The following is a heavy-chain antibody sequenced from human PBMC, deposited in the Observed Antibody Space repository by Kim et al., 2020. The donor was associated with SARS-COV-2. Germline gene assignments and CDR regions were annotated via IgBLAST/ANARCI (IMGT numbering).Heavy chain of an antibody. D-gene: IGHD2-2*03. CDR1: GYTFTSYA. CDR3: ARGVDIVVVPAVGWFDP. V-gene: IGHV1-3*01. CDR2: INAGNGNT. J-gene: IGHJ5*02. Sequence: ASVKVSCKASGYTFTSYAMHWVRQAPGQRLEWMGWINAGNGNTKYSQKFQGRVTITRDTSASTAYMELSSLRSEDTAVYYCARGVDIVVVPAVGWFDPWGQGTLVTVSS.